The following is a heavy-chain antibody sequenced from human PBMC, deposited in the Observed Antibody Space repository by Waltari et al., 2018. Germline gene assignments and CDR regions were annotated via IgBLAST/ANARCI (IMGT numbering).Heavy chain of an antibody. J-gene: IGHJ4*02. CDR3: ARGERWLQFNY. CDR2: IYYSGST. Sequence: QVQLQESGPGLVKPSETLPLTSPVSGGPISSYHWSWIRQPPGKGLEWIGYIYYSGSTNYNPSLKSRVTISVDTSKNQFSLKLSSVTAADMAVYYCARGERWLQFNYWGQGTLVTVSS. CDR1: GGPISSYH. V-gene: IGHV4-59*01. D-gene: IGHD5-12*01.